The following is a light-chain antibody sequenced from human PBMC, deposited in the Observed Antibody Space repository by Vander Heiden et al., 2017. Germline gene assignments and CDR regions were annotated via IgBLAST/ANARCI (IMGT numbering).Light chain of an antibody. Sequence: HSALTQPASVPRSPGHPTTITCPGTSSDVSGYSNVSWYQQHPSKATKLMIYDVSNRPSGVSHRFSGSKSCNTASLTISRLQAEDEADYYCSSYTNGSTHIYVFGTGTKVTVL. J-gene: IGLJ1*01. CDR3: SSYTNGSTHIYV. CDR1: SSDVSGYSN. CDR2: DVS. V-gene: IGLV2-14*01.